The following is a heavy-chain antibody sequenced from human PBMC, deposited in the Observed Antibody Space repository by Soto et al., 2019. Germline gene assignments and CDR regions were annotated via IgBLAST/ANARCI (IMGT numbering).Heavy chain of an antibody. CDR2: IIPILGIA. J-gene: IGHJ4*02. V-gene: IGHV1-69*02. CDR3: ASTANGRYYEFWSGNPQFDY. CDR1: GGTFSCYT. Sequence: ASVKVSCKASGGTFSCYTLSWVRHAPGQGLEWMGRIIPILGIANYAQKFQGRVTITADKSTSKAYMELSSLRSEDTAVYYCASTANGRYYEFWSGNPQFDYWGQGTLVTVSS. D-gene: IGHD3-3*01.